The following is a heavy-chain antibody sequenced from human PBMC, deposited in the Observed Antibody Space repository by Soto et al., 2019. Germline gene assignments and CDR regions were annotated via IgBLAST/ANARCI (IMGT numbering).Heavy chain of an antibody. CDR1: GITFRRSA. CDR2: IVVGSGNT. D-gene: IGHD3-9*01. V-gene: IGHV1-58*01. CDR3: AAGVSDILTGDY. J-gene: IGHJ4*02. Sequence: ASVKVSCKASGITFRRSAVQWVRQARGQRLEWIGWIVVGSGNTNYAQKFQERVTITRDMSTSTAYMELSSLRSEDTAVYYCAAGVSDILTGDYWGQGTLVTVSS.